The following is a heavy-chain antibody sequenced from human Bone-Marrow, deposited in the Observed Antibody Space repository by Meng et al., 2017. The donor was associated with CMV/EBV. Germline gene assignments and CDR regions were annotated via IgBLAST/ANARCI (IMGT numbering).Heavy chain of an antibody. J-gene: IGHJ4*02. Sequence: GESLKISCAASGFIFTSHGMHWVRQAPGKGLEWVSFIRYDGNNKYYADSVRGRFTVSRDNSKNSLYLQMNSLRAEDTAVYYCATLYQLRYGYWGQGTLVTFSS. CDR3: ATLYQLRYGY. D-gene: IGHD2-2*01. V-gene: IGHV3-30*02. CDR1: GFIFTSHG. CDR2: IRYDGNNK.